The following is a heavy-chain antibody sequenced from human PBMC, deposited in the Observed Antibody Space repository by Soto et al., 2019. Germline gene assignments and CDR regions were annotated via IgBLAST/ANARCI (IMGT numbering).Heavy chain of an antibody. CDR2: INPSGGTT. CDR1: GYTFTRYH. Sequence: QVQLVQSGAEVKKPGASVKLSCKASGYTFTRYHIHWVRQAPGQGLEWMGIINPSGGTTDYAQKFQGRVTMTRDTSTSTVYMELSSLRSEDTAVYYCAKDCGDTSCFNWFDPWGQGILVTVSS. J-gene: IGHJ5*02. CDR3: AKDCGDTSCFNWFDP. D-gene: IGHD2-21*01. V-gene: IGHV1-46*03.